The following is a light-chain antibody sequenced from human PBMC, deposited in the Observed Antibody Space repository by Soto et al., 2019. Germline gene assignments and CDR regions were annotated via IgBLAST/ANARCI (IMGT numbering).Light chain of an antibody. CDR3: QQYEAYPLT. CDR1: ESISSW. J-gene: IGKJ4*01. CDR2: EAS. V-gene: IGKV1-5*03. Sequence: DIQMTQSPSTLSASVGDRVTITSRASESISSWLAWYQQKPGKAPKLLIYEASSLESGVPSRFSGSGSGTEFTLTISSLQPDDFATYSCQQYEAYPLTFGGGTKVEIK.